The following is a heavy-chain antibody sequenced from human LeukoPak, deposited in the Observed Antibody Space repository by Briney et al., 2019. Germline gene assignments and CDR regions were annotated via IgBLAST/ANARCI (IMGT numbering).Heavy chain of an antibody. Sequence: SETLSLTCTVSGDSITSSSYYWGWIRQPPGKGLEWIGSIYYSGSTYYTPSLKSRVTISVDTSKNQFSLKLSSVTAADTAVYYCAREGGSYDSSGYYSLYYYFDYWGQGTLVTVSS. CDR1: GDSITSSSYY. J-gene: IGHJ4*02. D-gene: IGHD3-22*01. V-gene: IGHV4-39*07. CDR2: IYYSGST. CDR3: AREGGSYDSSGYYSLYYYFDY.